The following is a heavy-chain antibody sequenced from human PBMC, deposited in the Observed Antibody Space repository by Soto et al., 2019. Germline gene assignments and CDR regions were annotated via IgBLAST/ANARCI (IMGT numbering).Heavy chain of an antibody. V-gene: IGHV3-11*01. J-gene: IGHJ3*02. CDR3: ACDSLLWWREAFDI. CDR2: ISSSGSTI. Sequence: QVQLVESGGGLVQPGGSLRLSCAASGFTFSDYYMSWIRQAPGKGLAWVSYISSSGSTIYYADSVKGRFTISRDNAKNSLYLQMNSLMAEDTAVYYCACDSLLWWREAFDIWGQGTMVTVSS. CDR1: GFTFSDYY. D-gene: IGHD2-21*01.